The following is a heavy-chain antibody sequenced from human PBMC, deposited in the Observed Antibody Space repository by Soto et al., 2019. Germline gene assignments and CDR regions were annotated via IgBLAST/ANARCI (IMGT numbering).Heavy chain of an antibody. CDR2: ISGSGGST. Sequence: EVQLLESGGGLVQPGGSLRLSCAASGFTFSSYAMSWVRQAPGKGLEWVSAISGSGGSTYYADSVKGRFTISRDNSKNTLYLQMNSLRAEDTAVFYCAKGLRRLDAFDIWGQGTMVTVSS. CDR1: GFTFSSYA. CDR3: AKGLRRLDAFDI. D-gene: IGHD6-19*01. J-gene: IGHJ3*02. V-gene: IGHV3-23*01.